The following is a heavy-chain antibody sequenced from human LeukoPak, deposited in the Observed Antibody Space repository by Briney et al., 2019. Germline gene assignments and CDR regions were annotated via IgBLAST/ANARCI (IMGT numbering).Heavy chain of an antibody. D-gene: IGHD4-11*01. J-gene: IGHJ4*02. V-gene: IGHV3-48*03. CDR2: ISSSGSTI. Sequence: GGSLRLSCAASGFTFSSYEMNWVRQAPGKGLEWVSYISSSGSTIYYADSVKGRFTISRDNSKNTLYLQMNSLRAEDTAVYYCARQTEYSNYSFDYWGQGTLVTVSS. CDR3: ARQTEYSNYSFDY. CDR1: GFTFSSYE.